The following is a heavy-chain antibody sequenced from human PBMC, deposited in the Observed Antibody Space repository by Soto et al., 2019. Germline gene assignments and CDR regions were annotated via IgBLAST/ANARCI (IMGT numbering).Heavy chain of an antibody. D-gene: IGHD3-22*01. CDR2: INSDGSST. V-gene: IGHV3-74*01. CDR1: GFTFSSYW. CDR3: ARSYYYDSSGYYPFDY. J-gene: IGHJ4*02. Sequence: GGSLRLSCAASGFTFSSYWMHWVRQAPGKGLVWVSRINSDGSSTSYADSVKGRFTISRDNAKNTLYLQMNSLRAEDTAVYYCARSYYYDSSGYYPFDYWGQGTLVTVSS.